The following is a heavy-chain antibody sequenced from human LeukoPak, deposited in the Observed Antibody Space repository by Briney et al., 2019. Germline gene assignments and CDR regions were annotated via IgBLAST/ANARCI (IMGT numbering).Heavy chain of an antibody. CDR2: INPSSGNA. Sequence: ASVKVSCKASGYTFTSYYMHWVRQAPGQGLEWMGMINPSSGNARYAQKFQGRVSMARDTSTSTMYMELSSLRSEDTAVYYCSRDTRAADAEYFQHWGQGTLVIVSS. V-gene: IGHV1-46*01. CDR3: SRDTRAADAEYFQH. J-gene: IGHJ1*01. CDR1: GYTFTSYY. D-gene: IGHD2-15*01.